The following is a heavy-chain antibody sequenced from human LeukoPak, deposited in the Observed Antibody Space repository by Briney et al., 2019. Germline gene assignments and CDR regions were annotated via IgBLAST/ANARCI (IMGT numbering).Heavy chain of an antibody. V-gene: IGHV3-7*01. J-gene: IGHJ4*02. CDR1: GFTFSSPW. D-gene: IGHD1-14*01. Sequence: VQPGGSLRLSCAASGFTFSSPWMTWVRQAPGKGLDGVANIKPDGSAKNYVGFVQGRFTISRDNTKNSVYLQMSSLRVEDTAVYFCARDVAYNAFDYWGQGTLVTVSS. CDR3: ARDVAYNAFDY. CDR2: IKPDGSAK.